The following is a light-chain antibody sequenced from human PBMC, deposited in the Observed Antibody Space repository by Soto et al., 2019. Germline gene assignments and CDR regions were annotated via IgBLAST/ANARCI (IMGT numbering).Light chain of an antibody. V-gene: IGLV2-23*01. CDR2: EDS. CDR1: SSDVGSYNL. Sequence: QSALTQPASVSGSPGQSITISCTGTSSDVGSYNLVSWYQQHPGKAPKLMIYEDSKRPSGVSNRFSGYKSGNTASLTISGRQAEDEADYYCCSYAGSSNWVFGGGTKVTVL. CDR3: CSYAGSSNWV. J-gene: IGLJ3*02.